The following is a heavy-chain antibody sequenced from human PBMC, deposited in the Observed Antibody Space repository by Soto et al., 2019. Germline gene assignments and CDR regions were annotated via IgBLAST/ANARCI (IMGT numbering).Heavy chain of an antibody. CDR1: GDSITSNSYF. Sequence: SETLSLTCTVSGDSITSNSYFWAWIRQPPRKGLERIGSIYFGGSIYFNPSLKSRVTISVDTSKNQFSLKLSFVTAADTALFYCATALYDYVWGSYCFDYWGQGTLVTVSS. CDR2: IYFGGSI. D-gene: IGHD3-16*01. V-gene: IGHV4-39*01. J-gene: IGHJ4*02. CDR3: ATALYDYVWGSYCFDY.